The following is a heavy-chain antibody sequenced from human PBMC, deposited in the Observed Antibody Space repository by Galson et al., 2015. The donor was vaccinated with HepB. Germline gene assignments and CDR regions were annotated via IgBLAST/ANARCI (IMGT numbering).Heavy chain of an antibody. J-gene: IGHJ4*02. Sequence: SLRLSCAASGFTFSSYSMNWVRQAPGKGLEWVSSISSSSSYIYYADSVKGRFTISRDNAKSSLYLQMNSLRAEDTAVYYCARPSYDFWSGYYRYWGQGTLVTVSS. CDR2: ISSSSSYI. CDR1: GFTFSSYS. D-gene: IGHD3-3*01. CDR3: ARPSYDFWSGYYRY. V-gene: IGHV3-21*01.